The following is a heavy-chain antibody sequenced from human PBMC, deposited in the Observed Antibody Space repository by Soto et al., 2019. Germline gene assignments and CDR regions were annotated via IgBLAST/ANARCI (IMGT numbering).Heavy chain of an antibody. V-gene: IGHV3-23*01. CDR2: ISGSGSST. D-gene: IGHD2-15*01. CDR3: SKDYCYCGSCYPYSWYDN. Sequence: PGGSLRLSCTASELAFSGYAMTWVRKAPGKGREWVPGISGSGSSTYYPGYVKTRFTPSRDNYKTMLDLQMSSLRAEDTGVYYCSKDYCYCGSCYPYSWYDNWGQGTLVTVSS. J-gene: IGHJ5*02. CDR1: ELAFSGYA.